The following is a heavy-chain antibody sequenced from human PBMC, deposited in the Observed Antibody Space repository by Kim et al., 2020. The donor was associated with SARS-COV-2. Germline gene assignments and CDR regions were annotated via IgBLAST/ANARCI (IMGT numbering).Heavy chain of an antibody. CDR3: ARENIAAAGTMGYWYVDL. J-gene: IGHJ2*01. Sequence: KGRFTISRENAKNALYLQMNSVRAEDAAVYYCARENIAAAGTMGYWYVDLWGRGTLVTVSS. D-gene: IGHD6-13*01. V-gene: IGHV3-11*06.